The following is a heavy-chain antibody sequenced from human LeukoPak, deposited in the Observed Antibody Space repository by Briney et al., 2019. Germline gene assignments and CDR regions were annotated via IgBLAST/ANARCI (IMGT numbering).Heavy chain of an antibody. D-gene: IGHD3-22*01. CDR1: GFTFDDYA. J-gene: IGHJ3*02. CDR3: AKDFTTYYDSSDAFDI. CDR2: ISWNSGSK. Sequence: GGSLRLSCAASGFTFDDYAMHWVRQAPGKGLEWVSGISWNSGSKDYADSVKGRFTISRDNSKNTLYLQMNSLRAEDTAVYYCAKDFTTYYDSSDAFDIWGQGTMVTVSS. V-gene: IGHV3-9*01.